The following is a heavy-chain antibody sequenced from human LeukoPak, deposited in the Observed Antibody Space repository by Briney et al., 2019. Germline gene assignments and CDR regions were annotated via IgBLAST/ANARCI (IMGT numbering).Heavy chain of an antibody. CDR2: IYWDDDK. J-gene: IGHJ6*04. CDR3: AQSHSSSWYPVDYYGMDV. D-gene: IGHD6-13*01. CDR1: GFSLSTSGVG. Sequence: KESGPTLVKPTQTLTLTCTFSGFSLSTSGVGVGWIRQPPGKALEWLALIYWDDDKRYSPSLKSRLTITKDTSKNQVVLTKTNMDPVDTATYYCAQSHSSSWYPVDYYGMDVWGKGTTVTVSS. V-gene: IGHV2-5*02.